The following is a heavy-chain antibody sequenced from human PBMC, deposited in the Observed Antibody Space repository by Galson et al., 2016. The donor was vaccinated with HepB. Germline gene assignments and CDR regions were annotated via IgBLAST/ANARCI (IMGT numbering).Heavy chain of an antibody. V-gene: IGHV3-48*02. CDR1: GFIFSGYN. Sequence: SLRLSCAASGFIFSGYNMDWVRQAPGKGLEWVSYISSGSSAIYYADSVKGRFTISRDNAKNSLYLQMNSLRDEDTAIYFCARDGNHGYDMDYWGQGTLVTVSS. D-gene: IGHD1-14*01. CDR2: ISSGSSAI. CDR3: ARDGNHGYDMDY. J-gene: IGHJ4*02.